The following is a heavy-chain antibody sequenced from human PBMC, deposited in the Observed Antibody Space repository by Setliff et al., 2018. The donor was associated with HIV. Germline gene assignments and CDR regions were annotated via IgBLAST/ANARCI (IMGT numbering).Heavy chain of an antibody. CDR3: ARGRDWAKTGDF. CDR1: GVSFSGDY. J-gene: IGHJ4*02. CDR2: VHPSGSI. Sequence: SSETLSLTCAVSGVSFSGDYWSWVRQPPGKGLEWIAEVHPSGSINYNSSLKGRVAISVDTSNNQFSLTMTSVTAADTAVYYCARGRDWAKTGDFWGQGALVTVS. D-gene: IGHD3-9*01. V-gene: IGHV4-34*01.